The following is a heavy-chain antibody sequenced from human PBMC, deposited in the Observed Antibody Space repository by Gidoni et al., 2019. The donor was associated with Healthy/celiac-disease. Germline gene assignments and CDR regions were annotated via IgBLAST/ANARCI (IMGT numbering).Heavy chain of an antibody. J-gene: IGHJ6*02. CDR2: IKQDGSEK. CDR3: ARDRSRFTMIVGKGMDV. V-gene: IGHV3-7*04. D-gene: IGHD3-22*01. Sequence: QLVANIKQDGSEKYYVDSVKGRFTISRDNAKNSLYLQMNSLRAEDTAVYYCARDRSRFTMIVGKGMDVWGQGTTVTVSS.